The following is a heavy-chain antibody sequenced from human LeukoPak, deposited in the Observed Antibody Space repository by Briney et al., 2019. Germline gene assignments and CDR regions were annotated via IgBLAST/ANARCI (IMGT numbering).Heavy chain of an antibody. CDR3: ARGRGYSYGIWNDY. CDR2: INHSGST. V-gene: IGHV4-34*01. J-gene: IGHJ4*02. D-gene: IGHD5-18*01. Sequence: SETLSLTCAVYGGSFSGYHWSWIRQPPGKGLEWIGEINHSGSTNYNPSLKSRVTISVDTSKNQFSLKLSSVTAADTAVYYCARGRGYSYGIWNDYWGQGTLVTVSS. CDR1: GGSFSGYH.